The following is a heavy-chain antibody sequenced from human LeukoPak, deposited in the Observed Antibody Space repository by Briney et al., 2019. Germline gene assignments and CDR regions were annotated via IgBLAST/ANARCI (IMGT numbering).Heavy chain of an antibody. V-gene: IGHV4-59*08. CDR2: IYYSGST. J-gene: IGHJ6*02. Sequence: PSETLSLTCTVSGGSISSYYWSWIRQPPGKGLEWIGYIYYSGSTNYNPSLKSRVTISVDTSKNQFPLKLSSVTAADTAVYYCARLRWFGESYYYYYGMDVWGQGTTVTVSS. D-gene: IGHD3-10*01. CDR1: GGSISSYY. CDR3: ARLRWFGESYYYYYGMDV.